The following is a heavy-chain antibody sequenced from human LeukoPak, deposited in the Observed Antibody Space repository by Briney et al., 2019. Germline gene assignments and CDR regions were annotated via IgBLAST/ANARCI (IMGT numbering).Heavy chain of an antibody. CDR2: IWYDGRKT. CDR3: GRERVPETIWFSVMEVTEGGWLDP. Sequence: PGRSLRLSCVASGFTFSNYGIHWVRQAPGKGLEWVANIWYDGRKTDYADSVKGRFTISRDNSKDTVYLQMNSLRAEDTAVYYCGRERVPETIWFSVMEVTEGGWLDPWGPGTLVTVSS. CDR1: GFTFSNYG. V-gene: IGHV3-33*01. D-gene: IGHD2-2*01. J-gene: IGHJ5*02.